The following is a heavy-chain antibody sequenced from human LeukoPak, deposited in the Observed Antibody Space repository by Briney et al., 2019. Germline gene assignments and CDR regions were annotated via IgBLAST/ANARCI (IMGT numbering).Heavy chain of an antibody. CDR2: IYYSGST. CDR3: ARVTGYMIEDYFDY. D-gene: IGHD3-22*01. Sequence: SETLSLTCTVSGGSISSYYWSWIRQPPGKGLEWIGYIYYSGSTNYSPSLRSRVTISVDTSRNEFSLKLRSVTAADTAEYYCARVTGYMIEDYFDYWGQGTLVTVSS. CDR1: GGSISSYY. V-gene: IGHV4-59*01. J-gene: IGHJ4*02.